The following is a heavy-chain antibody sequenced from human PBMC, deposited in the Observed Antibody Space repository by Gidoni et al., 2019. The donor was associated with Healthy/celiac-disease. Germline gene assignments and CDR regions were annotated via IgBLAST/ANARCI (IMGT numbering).Heavy chain of an antibody. CDR3: ARDSEQWLVLAGYYMDV. V-gene: IGHV1-3*01. CDR2: INAGNGNT. D-gene: IGHD6-19*01. J-gene: IGHJ6*03. Sequence: QVQLVQSGAEVKKPGASVKVSCKASGYTFTSYAMHWVRQAPGQRLEWMGWINAGNGNTKYSQKFQGRVTITRDTSASTAYMELSSLRSEDTAVYYCARDSEQWLVLAGYYMDVWGKGTTVTVSS. CDR1: GYTFTSYA.